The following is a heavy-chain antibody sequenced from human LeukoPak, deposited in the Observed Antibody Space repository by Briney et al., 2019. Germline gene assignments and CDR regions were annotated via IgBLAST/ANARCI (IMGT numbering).Heavy chain of an antibody. D-gene: IGHD3-3*01. V-gene: IGHV3-48*03. J-gene: IGHJ5*02. CDR1: GFTFSSYD. CDR3: AKSGDFWNNWFDP. Sequence: GGSLILSCAASGFTFSSYDMNWVRQAPGKGLEWVSYISSAGSTIYYADSVKGRFTIARDNAKNSVSLQMNSLRAEDTAVYYCAKSGDFWNNWFDPWGQGTLVTVSS. CDR2: ISSAGSTI.